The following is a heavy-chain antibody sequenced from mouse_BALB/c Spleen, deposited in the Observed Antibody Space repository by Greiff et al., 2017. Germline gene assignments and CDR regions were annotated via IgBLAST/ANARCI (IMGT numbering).Heavy chain of an antibody. CDR2: IRSKSNNYAT. CDR1: GFTFNTYA. CDR3: VREGGNHEAY. D-gene: IGHD1-1*02. Sequence: EVQLVESGGGLVQPKGSLKLSCAASGFTFNTYAMHWVCQAPGKGLEWVARIRSKSNNYATYYADSVKDRFTISRDDSQSMLYLQMNNLKTEDTAMYYCVREGGNHEAYWGQGTLVTVSA. J-gene: IGHJ3*01. V-gene: IGHV10-3*03.